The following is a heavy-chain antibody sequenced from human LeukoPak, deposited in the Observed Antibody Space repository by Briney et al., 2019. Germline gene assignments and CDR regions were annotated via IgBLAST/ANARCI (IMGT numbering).Heavy chain of an antibody. CDR1: GGSISSSSYY. D-gene: IGHD2-2*01. V-gene: IGHV4-39*01. CDR2: IFYCGST. Sequence: PSETLSLTCTVSGGSISSSSYYWGWIRLPPGKGLEWIGSIFYCGSTYYNPSLKSRVTISVDTSKNQFSLKLSSVTAADTAVYYCARQGYCSSTSCYAVDWFDPWGQGTLVTVSS. J-gene: IGHJ5*02. CDR3: ARQGYCSSTSCYAVDWFDP.